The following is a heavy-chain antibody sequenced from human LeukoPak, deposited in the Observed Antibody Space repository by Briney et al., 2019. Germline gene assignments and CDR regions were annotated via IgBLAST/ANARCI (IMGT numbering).Heavy chain of an antibody. V-gene: IGHV3-9*01. CDR1: GFTFYDYA. CDR2: ISWNSGSI. J-gene: IGHJ4*02. D-gene: IGHD3-9*01. CDR3: ARDPQYFDWLLAYFDY. Sequence: GGSLRLSCAASGFTFYDYAMHWVRQAPGKGVEWVSGISWNSGSIGYADSVKGRFTISRDNAKNTLYPQMNSLRAEDTAVYYCARDPQYFDWLLAYFDYWGQGTLVTVSS.